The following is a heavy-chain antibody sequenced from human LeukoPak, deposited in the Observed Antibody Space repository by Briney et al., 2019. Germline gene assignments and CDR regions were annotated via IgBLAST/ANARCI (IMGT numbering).Heavy chain of an antibody. D-gene: IGHD3-3*01. CDR1: GGSISSYY. CDR2: IYYSGTT. V-gene: IGHV4-59*01. CDR3: ARDFYDFWSGYHDY. Sequence: PSETLSLTCIVSGGSISSYYWSWIRQPPGKGLEWIGYIYYSGTTNYNPSLKSRVTISVDTSKNQFSLKLSSVTAADTAVYYCARDFYDFWSGYHDYWGQETLVTVSS. J-gene: IGHJ4*02.